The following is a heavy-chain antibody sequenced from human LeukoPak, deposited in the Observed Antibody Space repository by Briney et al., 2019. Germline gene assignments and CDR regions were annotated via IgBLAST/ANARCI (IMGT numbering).Heavy chain of an antibody. Sequence: GESLKISCQVSGYSFTNYWIGWVRQMPGKGLEWMGIIYPGDSDTRYSPSFQGQVTMSVDKSINTAYLQWSSLKASDTAMYYCARHRHFDYWGQGTLVTVSS. V-gene: IGHV5-51*01. J-gene: IGHJ4*02. CDR2: IYPGDSDT. CDR3: ARHRHFDY. CDR1: GYSFTNYW.